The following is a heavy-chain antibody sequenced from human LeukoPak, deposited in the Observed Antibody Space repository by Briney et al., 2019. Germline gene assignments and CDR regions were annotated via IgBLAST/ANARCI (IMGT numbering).Heavy chain of an antibody. D-gene: IGHD1-26*01. CDR2: ISGSGGTT. J-gene: IGHJ4*02. V-gene: IGHV3-23*01. Sequence: PGESLRLSCVASRFTFSSYAMSWVRQAPGKGLEWVSAISGSGGTTFYADSVKGRFTISRDNSKNTLYLQMNSLRAEDTAVYYCAKGRSGSPGRYFDYWGQGTLVTVSS. CDR1: RFTFSSYA. CDR3: AKGRSGSPGRYFDY.